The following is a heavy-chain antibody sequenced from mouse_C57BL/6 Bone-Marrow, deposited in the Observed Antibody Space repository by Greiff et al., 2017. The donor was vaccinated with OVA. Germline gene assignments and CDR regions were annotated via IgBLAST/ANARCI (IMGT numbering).Heavy chain of an antibody. V-gene: IGHV1-81*01. Sequence: VQLQQSGAELARPGASVKLSCKASGYTFTSYGISWVKQRTGQGLEWIGEIYPRSGNTYYNEKFKGKATLTADKSSSTAYMELRSLTSEDSAVYFCARRPYRGYFDYWGQGTTLTVSS. CDR2: IYPRSGNT. CDR1: GYTFTSYG. D-gene: IGHD3-1*01. CDR3: ARRPYRGYFDY. J-gene: IGHJ2*01.